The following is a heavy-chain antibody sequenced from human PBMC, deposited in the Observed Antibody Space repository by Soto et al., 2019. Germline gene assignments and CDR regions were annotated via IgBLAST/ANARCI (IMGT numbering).Heavy chain of an antibody. CDR1: GGSISSYY. CDR3: ARDVLDGKIDD. J-gene: IGHJ4*02. D-gene: IGHD3-3*02. Sequence: SETLSLTCTVSGGSISSYYWSWIRQPPGKGLEWIGYIYYSGSTNYNPSLKSRVTISVDTSKNQFSLKLSSVTAADTAVYYCARDVLDGKIDDSGQGTLVTVST. CDR2: IYYSGST. V-gene: IGHV4-59*01.